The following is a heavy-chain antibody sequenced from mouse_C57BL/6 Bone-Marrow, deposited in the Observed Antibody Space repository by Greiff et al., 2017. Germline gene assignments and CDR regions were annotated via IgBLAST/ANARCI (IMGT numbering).Heavy chain of an antibody. D-gene: IGHD2-5*01. CDR3: ARGRTIVTYWYFDV. CDR2: ISDGGSYT. Sequence: EVQLQQSGGGLVKPGGSLKLSCAASGFTFSSYAMSWVRQTPEKRLEWVATISDGGSYTYYPDNVKGRFTISRDNAKNNLYLQMSHLKSEDTAMYYCARGRTIVTYWYFDVWGTGTTVTVSS. V-gene: IGHV5-4*01. J-gene: IGHJ1*03. CDR1: GFTFSSYA.